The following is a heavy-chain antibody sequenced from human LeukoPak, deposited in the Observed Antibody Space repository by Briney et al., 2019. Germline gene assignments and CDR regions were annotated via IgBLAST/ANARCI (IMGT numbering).Heavy chain of an antibody. CDR1: GGSISSSSYY. J-gene: IGHJ4*02. CDR2: IYYSGST. D-gene: IGHD3-22*01. Sequence: SETLSLTCTVSGGSISSSSYYWGWIRQPPGTGLEWIGSIYYSGSTYYNPSLKSRVTISVDTSKNQFSLKLTSVTAADTAVYYCASAYYDSSGYFDYWGQGTLVTVSS. CDR3: ASAYYDSSGYFDY. V-gene: IGHV4-39*01.